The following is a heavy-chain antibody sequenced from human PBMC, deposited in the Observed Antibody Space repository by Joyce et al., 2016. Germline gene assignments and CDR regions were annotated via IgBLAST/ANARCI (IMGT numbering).Heavy chain of an antibody. V-gene: IGHV4-39*01. CDR1: GGPISSNNHL. D-gene: IGHD2-15*01. CDR2: IHYTGTT. Sequence: QLQLQESGPGLVKPSETLSLTCTVSGGPISSNNHLWGWIRQPPGKGLEWIAIIHYTGTTYYNPSLQSRVTISADTSKGQFSLRLSSVTAADTAVYFCARQVAQGRFYMDVWGKGTTVTVSS. J-gene: IGHJ6*03. CDR3: ARQVAQGRFYMDV.